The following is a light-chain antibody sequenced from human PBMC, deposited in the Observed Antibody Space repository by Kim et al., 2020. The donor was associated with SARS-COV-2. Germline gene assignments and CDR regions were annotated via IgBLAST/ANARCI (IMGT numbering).Light chain of an antibody. Sequence: DIQMTQSPSSLAASVGDRVTITCRASQNISTYLNWYQQKPGKAPKLLIYAASSLQSGVPSRFSGSGSGTDFTLTISSPQPEDFATYYCQQSHTTPLLTFGGGTKVDIK. J-gene: IGKJ4*01. CDR3: QQSHTTPLLT. CDR1: QNISTY. V-gene: IGKV1-39*01. CDR2: AAS.